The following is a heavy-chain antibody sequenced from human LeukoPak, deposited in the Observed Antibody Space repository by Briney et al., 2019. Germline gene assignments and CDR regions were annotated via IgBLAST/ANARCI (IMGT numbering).Heavy chain of an antibody. CDR2: IIPIFGTA. Sequence: ASVKVSCKASGGTFSSYAISWVRQAPGQGLEGRGGIIPIFGTANYAQKFQGRVTITTDESTSTAYMELSSLRSEDTAVYYCARTLGIAAAGTLGVWGQGTLVTVSS. J-gene: IGHJ4*02. D-gene: IGHD6-13*01. CDR1: GGTFSSYA. V-gene: IGHV1-69*05. CDR3: ARTLGIAAAGTLGV.